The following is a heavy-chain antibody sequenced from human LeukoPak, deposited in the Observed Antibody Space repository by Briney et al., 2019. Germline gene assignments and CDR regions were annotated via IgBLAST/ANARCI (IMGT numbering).Heavy chain of an antibody. V-gene: IGHV1-2*02. J-gene: IGHJ5*02. CDR3: ARAFALGGAMVTSYWFDP. D-gene: IGHD5-18*01. Sequence: GASVTVSFTASGYTFTVYYMHWGRQAPGQGMEWMGWINPNSGGTNYAQKFQGRVTMTRDTSISTAYMELSRLRSDDTAAYYCARAFALGGAMVTSYWFDPWGQGTLVTVSS. CDR1: GYTFTVYY. CDR2: INPNSGGT.